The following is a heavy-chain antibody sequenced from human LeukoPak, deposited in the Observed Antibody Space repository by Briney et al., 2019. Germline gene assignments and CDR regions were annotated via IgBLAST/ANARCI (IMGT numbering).Heavy chain of an antibody. V-gene: IGHV3-53*01. CDR1: GFTVITND. D-gene: IGHD1-14*01. J-gene: IGHJ4*02. CDR2: LYSDGNT. Sequence: EGFLRLSCAASGFTVITNDMTWVRQAPGKGLEWVSVLYSDGNTKYADSVQGRFTISRDNSKNTLYLEMNSLSPDDTAVYYCARGVEPLAANTLAYWGQGTLVTVSS. CDR3: ARGVEPLAANTLAY.